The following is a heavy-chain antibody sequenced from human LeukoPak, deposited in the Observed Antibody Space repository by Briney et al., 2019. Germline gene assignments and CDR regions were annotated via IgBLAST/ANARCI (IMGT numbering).Heavy chain of an antibody. V-gene: IGHV1-2*02. CDR3: ARDARHCTSSSCYSFYLDS. D-gene: IGHD2-2*01. Sequence: GASVKVSCKASGYTFTGYYIHWVRQAPGQGLDWMGWINPNSGDTKYAQKFQGRVTMTRDTSISTGYMELSRLTSDDTAVYYCARDARHCTSSSCYSFYLDSWGQGTLVTVSS. J-gene: IGHJ4*02. CDR2: INPNSGDT. CDR1: GYTFTGYY.